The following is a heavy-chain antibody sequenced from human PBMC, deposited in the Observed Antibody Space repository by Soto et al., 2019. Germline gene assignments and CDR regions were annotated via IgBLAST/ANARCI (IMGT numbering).Heavy chain of an antibody. CDR2: ISDSGGSP. J-gene: IGHJ5*02. CDR1: GCTFSSYG. Sequence: ELQLLESGGGLVQPGGYLRLSCAASGCTFSSYGMTWVRQAPGKGLEWVSSISDSGGSPYYADSVKGRFSISRDNSKNTLYLQMNSLRAEDTAVYYCARDRYSSGWNWFDHWGQGTLVTVSP. D-gene: IGHD6-19*01. V-gene: IGHV3-23*01. CDR3: ARDRYSSGWNWFDH.